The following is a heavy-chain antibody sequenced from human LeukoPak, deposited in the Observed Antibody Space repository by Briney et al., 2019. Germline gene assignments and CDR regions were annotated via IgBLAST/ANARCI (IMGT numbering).Heavy chain of an antibody. Sequence: GGSLRLSCSASGFTFSSYAMYWVRQAPGKGLEYVSAISSNGGSTYYADSVKGRFTISRDNSKNTLYLQMSSLRAEDTAVYYCVKVQIAEENDYWGQGTLVTVSS. D-gene: IGHD6-13*01. CDR2: ISSNGGST. V-gene: IGHV3-64D*06. CDR3: VKVQIAEENDY. CDR1: GFTFSSYA. J-gene: IGHJ4*02.